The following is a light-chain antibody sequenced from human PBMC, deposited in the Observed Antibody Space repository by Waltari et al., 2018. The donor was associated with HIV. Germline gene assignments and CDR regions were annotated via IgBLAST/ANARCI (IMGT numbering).Light chain of an antibody. V-gene: IGLV1-40*01. J-gene: IGLJ2*01. CDR3: QSYDNSLSGSGV. Sequence: QSVLTQPPSVSGAPGQRVTISCTGSSSNIGAGYDVHWYQQLPGTAPKLLIYGNNKRPSGVPDRFSGSKSGTSASLAITGLQAEDESDYYCQSYDNSLSGSGVFGGGTKLTVL. CDR2: GNN. CDR1: SSNIGAGYD.